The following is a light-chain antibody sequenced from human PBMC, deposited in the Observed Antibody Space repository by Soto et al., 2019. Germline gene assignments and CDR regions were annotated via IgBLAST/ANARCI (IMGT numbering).Light chain of an antibody. CDR2: DVN. CDR3: CSYTSGSRYV. V-gene: IGLV2-14*01. Sequence: QSVLTQPASVSRYPGQSITISCTGTSSDVGGYKFVSWYQQHPGKAPKFLIYDVNVRPLGVSDRFSGSKSGNTTSLTISGLQAEDEADYYCCSYTSGSRYVFGTGTKVTVL. CDR1: SSDVGGYKF. J-gene: IGLJ1*01.